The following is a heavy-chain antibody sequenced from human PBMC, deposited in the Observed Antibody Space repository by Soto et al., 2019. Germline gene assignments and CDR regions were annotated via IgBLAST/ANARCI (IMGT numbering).Heavy chain of an antibody. CDR3: ARGGGYDSFDY. CDR1: GASISYGGFS. CDR2: ISHLENT. J-gene: IGHJ4*02. V-gene: IGHV4-30-2*06. D-gene: IGHD5-12*01. Sequence: QLQLQESGSGVVKTSETLSLTCTVSGASISYGGFSWSWIRQSPGKGLEWIGYISHLENTYLHPSFKSRLTMSIDRTRNQFSLKLSSVTAADMAVHYCARGGGYDSFDYWGQGVLVTVSS.